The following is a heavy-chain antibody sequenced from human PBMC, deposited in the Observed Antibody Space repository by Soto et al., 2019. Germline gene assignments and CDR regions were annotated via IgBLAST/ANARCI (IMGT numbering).Heavy chain of an antibody. J-gene: IGHJ4*02. CDR3: AATDDSSGYPEYYFDY. V-gene: IGHV1-69*12. CDR2: IIPIFGTA. Sequence: QVQLVQSGAAVKKPGSSVKVSCKASGGTFSSYAISWVRQAPGQGLEWMGGIIPIFGTANYAQKFQGRVTITADESTSTAYMELSSLRSEDTAVYYCAATDDSSGYPEYYFDYWGQGTLVTVSS. CDR1: GGTFSSYA. D-gene: IGHD3-22*01.